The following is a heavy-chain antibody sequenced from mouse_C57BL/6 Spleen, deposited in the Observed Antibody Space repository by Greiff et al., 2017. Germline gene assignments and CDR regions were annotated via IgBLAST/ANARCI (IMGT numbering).Heavy chain of an antibody. V-gene: IGHV14-2*01. CDR2: IDPEDGET. Sequence: EVQLQESGAELVKPGASVKLSCTASGFNIKDYYMHWVKQRTEQGLEWIGRIDPEDGETKYAPQFQGKATITADTSSNTAYLQLSSLTSEDTSVYYCARHDDYYAMDYWGQGTSVTVSS. CDR1: GFNIKDYY. CDR3: ARHDDYYAMDY. J-gene: IGHJ4*01.